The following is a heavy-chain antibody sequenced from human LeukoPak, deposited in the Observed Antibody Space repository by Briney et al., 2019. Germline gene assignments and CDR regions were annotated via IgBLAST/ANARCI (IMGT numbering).Heavy chain of an antibody. CDR1: GGSISSNSYY. Sequence: PSETLSLTCTVSGGSISSNSYYWGWIRQPPGKGLEWIGSIYYSGSTYYNPSLKSRVTISVDTSKNQFSLKLSSVTAADTAVYYCARVLIFGVVLIPFDYWGQGTLVTVSS. D-gene: IGHD3-3*01. J-gene: IGHJ4*02. CDR3: ARVLIFGVVLIPFDY. CDR2: IYYSGST. V-gene: IGHV4-39*01.